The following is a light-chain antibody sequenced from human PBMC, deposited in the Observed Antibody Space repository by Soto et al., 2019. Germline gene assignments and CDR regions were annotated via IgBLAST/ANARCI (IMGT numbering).Light chain of an antibody. CDR2: STS. V-gene: IGLV7-43*01. CDR1: TGAVTSFYY. Sequence: QAVVTQEPSLTVSPGRTVTLTCASSTGAVTSFYYPNWFQQKAGQAPRVLISSTSNKHSWTPARFSGSLLGDKAALTLSGVQPEDEAEYYCLLYYGGAWVFGGGTKVTVL. CDR3: LLYYGGAWV. J-gene: IGLJ3*02.